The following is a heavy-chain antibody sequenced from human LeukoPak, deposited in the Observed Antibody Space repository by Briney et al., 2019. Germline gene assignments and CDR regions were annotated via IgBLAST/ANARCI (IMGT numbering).Heavy chain of an antibody. J-gene: IGHJ6*02. V-gene: IGHV3-23*01. CDR3: AKAYYYGSGSYYNPYYYYGMDV. CDR2: ISGSGGST. CDR1: AFTFSSYA. D-gene: IGHD3-10*01. Sequence: PGGSLRVSCAASAFTFSSYAMSWVRQAPGKGLEWVSAISGSGGSTYYADSVKGRFTISRDNSKNTLYLQMNSLRAEDTAVYYCAKAYYYGSGSYYNPYYYYGMDVWGQGTTVTVSS.